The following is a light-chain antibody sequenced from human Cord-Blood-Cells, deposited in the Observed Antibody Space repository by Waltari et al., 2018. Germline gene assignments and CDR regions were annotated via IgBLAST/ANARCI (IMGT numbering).Light chain of an antibody. CDR1: QSISSY. J-gene: IGKJ4*01. Sequence: DIQMTQSPSSLSASVGDRVTITCRARQSISSYVNWYQQKPGKAPKLLIYAASSLQSGVPSRFSGSGSETDFTLTISSLQPEDFATYYCQQSYSTLPLTFGGGTKVEIK. V-gene: IGKV1-39*01. CDR2: AAS. CDR3: QQSYSTLPLT.